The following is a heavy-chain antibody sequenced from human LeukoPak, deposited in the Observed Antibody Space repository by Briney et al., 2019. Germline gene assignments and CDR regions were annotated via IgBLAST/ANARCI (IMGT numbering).Heavy chain of an antibody. D-gene: IGHD4-17*01. CDR3: ARDRTTVTTSAMGC. V-gene: IGHV1-3*01. CDR2: INAGNGNT. CDR1: GYTFTSYA. Sequence: ASVKVSCKASGYTFTSYAMHWVRQAPGQRLEWMGWINAGNGNTKYSQKFQGRVTITRDTSASTAYMELSSLRSEDTAVYYCARDRTTVTTSAMGCWGQGTLVTVSS. J-gene: IGHJ4*02.